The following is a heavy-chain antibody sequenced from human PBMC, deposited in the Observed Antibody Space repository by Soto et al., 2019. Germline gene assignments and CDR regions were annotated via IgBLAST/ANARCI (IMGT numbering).Heavy chain of an antibody. J-gene: IGHJ4*02. V-gene: IGHV4-34*01. Sequence: SETLSLTCAVYGGSFSGYYWSWIRQPPGKGLEWIGEINHSGSTNYNPSLKSRVTISVDTSKNQFSLKLGSVTAADTAVYYCARDSREYSSSSRVYYFDYWGQGTLVTVSS. CDR2: INHSGST. D-gene: IGHD6-6*01. CDR3: ARDSREYSSSSRVYYFDY. CDR1: GGSFSGYY.